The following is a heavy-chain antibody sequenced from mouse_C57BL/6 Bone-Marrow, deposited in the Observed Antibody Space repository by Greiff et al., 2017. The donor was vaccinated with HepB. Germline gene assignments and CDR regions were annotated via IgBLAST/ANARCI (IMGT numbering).Heavy chain of an antibody. CDR2: ISSGSTTI. Sequence: EAKVVESGGGLVQPGGSRKLSCAVSGFTLSSFGIHWVRQAPEKGLEWVAYISSGSTTIYYADTVKGRFTISKDNPRNTLFLQMTSLSSEDTAMYYCAKYGNYVGYAMDYWGQGTSVTVSS. D-gene: IGHD2-10*02. CDR3: AKYGNYVGYAMDY. CDR1: GFTLSSFG. V-gene: IGHV5-17*02. J-gene: IGHJ4*01.